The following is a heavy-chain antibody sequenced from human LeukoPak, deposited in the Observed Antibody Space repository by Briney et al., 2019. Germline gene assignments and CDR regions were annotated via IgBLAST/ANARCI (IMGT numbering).Heavy chain of an antibody. V-gene: IGHV3-30*18. D-gene: IGHD4-17*01. J-gene: IGHJ4*02. CDR1: GFTFRRYG. CDR2: ISNDGSKK. Sequence: GGSLRLSCAASGFTFRRYGMHWVRQAPGKGLEWVAVISNDGSKKYYGDSVKGRFTSSRDNSKNTLYLQMNSLRAEDTAVYYCAKDKDPYGDPGEIRSYFDYWGQGTLVTVSS. CDR3: AKDKDPYGDPGEIRSYFDY.